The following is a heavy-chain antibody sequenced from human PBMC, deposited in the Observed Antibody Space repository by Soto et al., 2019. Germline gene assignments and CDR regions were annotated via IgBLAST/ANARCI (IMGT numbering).Heavy chain of an antibody. CDR3: ARPPPPPPPPNDRGIAAAAFDY. Sequence: PSETLSLTCAVDGGSFSGYYWSWTRQPPGKGLEWIGGINHSGSTNYNPSLKSRVTISVDTSKNQFSLKLSSVTAADTAVYYCARPPPPPPPPNDRGIAAAAFDYCRQGHMVIVCS. D-gene: IGHD6-13*01. CDR1: GGSFSGYY. V-gene: IGHV4-34*01. J-gene: IGHJ4*02. CDR2: INHSGST.